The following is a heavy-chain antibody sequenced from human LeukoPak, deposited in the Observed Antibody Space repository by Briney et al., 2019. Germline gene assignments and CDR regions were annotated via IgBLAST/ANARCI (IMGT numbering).Heavy chain of an antibody. J-gene: IGHJ4*02. D-gene: IGHD6-25*01. CDR3: VRSIAAAGNY. CDR1: GFTFSSYS. V-gene: IGHV3-48*01. CDR2: ISSSSSPI. Sequence: GGSLRLSCVASGFTFSSYSINWVRQAPGKGLEWISYISSSSSPIYYADSVKGRFTISRDNAKNSVYLQINSLRADDTAVYYCVRSIAAAGNYWGQGTLVTVSS.